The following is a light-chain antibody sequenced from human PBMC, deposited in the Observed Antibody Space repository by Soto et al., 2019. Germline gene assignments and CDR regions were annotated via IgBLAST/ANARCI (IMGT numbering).Light chain of an antibody. CDR1: SSNIGSNT. Sequence: FDTAGQRIIINCSGSSSNIGSNTVNWYQQLPGTAPKLLIYNNNQRPSGVPARFSGSNSGTSASLAISGLQSEDDADYYCESWEDSLNGRGAFGTWTRSPS. CDR3: ESWEDSLNGRGA. CDR2: NNN. V-gene: IGLV1-44*01. J-gene: IGLJ1*01.